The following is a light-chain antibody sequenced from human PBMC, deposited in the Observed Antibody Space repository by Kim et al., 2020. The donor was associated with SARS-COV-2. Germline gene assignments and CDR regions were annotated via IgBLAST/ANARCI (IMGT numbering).Light chain of an antibody. J-gene: IGKJ1*01. CDR1: QSFSSNY. CDR3: QQFHILPWT. V-gene: IGKV3-20*01. CDR2: GAS. Sequence: ELVLTQSPATLSLSPGERATLSCRASQSFSSNYLAWYQQRPGQAPRLLIYGASNRATGIPDRFSGSGSGTDFSLTISRLEPEDFAVYFCQQFHILPWTFGHGTKVDIK.